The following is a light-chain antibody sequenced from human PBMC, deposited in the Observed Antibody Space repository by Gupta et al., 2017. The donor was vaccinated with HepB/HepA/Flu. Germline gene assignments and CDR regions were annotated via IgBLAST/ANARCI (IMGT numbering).Light chain of an antibody. V-gene: IGKV3-15*01. CDR3: HQYSNWPLT. CDR1: QTVSDN. J-gene: IGKJ4*01. CDR2: GAS. Sequence: EIVMTQSPATLSVSPGERATLSCRASQTVSDNLAWYQQKPGQAPRLLIYGASTRATGIPHRFSGSGSGTEFTLTISSLQSDDFEVYYCHQYSNWPLTFGGGTKVEIK.